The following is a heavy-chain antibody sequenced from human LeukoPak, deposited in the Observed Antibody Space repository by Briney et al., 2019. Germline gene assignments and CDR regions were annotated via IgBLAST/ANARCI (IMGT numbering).Heavy chain of an antibody. CDR2: ISGSGGST. CDR3: AKDLNIVVVVAATGFDY. V-gene: IGHV3-23*01. D-gene: IGHD2-15*01. J-gene: IGHJ4*02. CDR1: GSTFSSYA. Sequence: GGSLRLSCAASGSTFSSYAMSWVRQAPGKGLEWVSAISGSGGSTYYADSVKGRFTISRDNSKNTLYLQMNSLRAEDTAVYYCAKDLNIVVVVAATGFDYWGQGTLVTVSS.